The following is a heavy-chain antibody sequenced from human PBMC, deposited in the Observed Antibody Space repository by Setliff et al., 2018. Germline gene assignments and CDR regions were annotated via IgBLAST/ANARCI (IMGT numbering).Heavy chain of an antibody. V-gene: IGHV1-69*05. D-gene: IGHD2-2*01. Sequence: GASVKVSCKASGGTFSSYAISWVRQAPGQGLEWMGGIIPIFGTANYAQKFQGRVTITTDESTSTAYMELSSLRSEDTAVYYCARGAYCSSTSCPPWDYWGQGTLVTVSS. CDR1: GGTFSSYA. CDR2: IIPIFGTA. CDR3: ARGAYCSSTSCPPWDY. J-gene: IGHJ4*02.